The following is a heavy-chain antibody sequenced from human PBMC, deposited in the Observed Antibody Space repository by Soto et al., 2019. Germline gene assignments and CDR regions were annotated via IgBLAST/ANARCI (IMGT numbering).Heavy chain of an antibody. J-gene: IGHJ3*01. D-gene: IGHD3-10*01. CDR1: GYRFTAYW. CDR3: ARRDFYGSGSYDSSDSFDV. CDR2: IYPGDSDA. Sequence: VQLVQSGAEVKKPGESLRISCETSGYRFTAYWIAWVRQMPGKGLEWMGIIYPGDSDAKYDPSFEGQVRISVDKSVNTAYLKWSSLKASDTAVYYCARRDFYGSGSYDSSDSFDVWGQGTMVTFSS. V-gene: IGHV5-51*01.